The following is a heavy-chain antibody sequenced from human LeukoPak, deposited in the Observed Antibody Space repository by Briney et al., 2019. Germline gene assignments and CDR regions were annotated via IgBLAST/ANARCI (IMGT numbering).Heavy chain of an antibody. CDR1: GFTFSSYS. CDR2: ITSASTYI. V-gene: IGHV3-21*01. D-gene: IGHD1-1*01. CDR3: ARDPAHYLLPTGTRGWFDT. J-gene: IGHJ5*02. Sequence: KPGGSLRLSCAASGFTFSSYSMNWVRQAPGKGLEWVSSITSASTYIYYADSVKGRFTISRDNARNSLYLQMSSLRVEDTAVYYCARDPAHYLLPTGTRGWFDTWGQGTLVTVSS.